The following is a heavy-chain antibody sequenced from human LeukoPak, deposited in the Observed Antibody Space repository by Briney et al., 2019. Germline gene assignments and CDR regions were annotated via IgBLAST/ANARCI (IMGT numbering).Heavy chain of an antibody. D-gene: IGHD1-26*01. J-gene: IGHJ4*02. V-gene: IGHV4-34*01. Sequence: SETLSLTCAVYGGSFSGYYWSWIRQPPGKGLEWIGEINHSGSINYNPSLKSRVTISVDTSKNQFSLKLSSVTAADTAVYYCARGSGSYAKPYYFDYWGQGTLVTVSS. CDR2: INHSGSI. CDR1: GGSFSGYY. CDR3: ARGSGSYAKPYYFDY.